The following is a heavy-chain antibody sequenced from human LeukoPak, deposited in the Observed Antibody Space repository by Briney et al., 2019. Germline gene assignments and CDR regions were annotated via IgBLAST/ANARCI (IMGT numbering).Heavy chain of an antibody. J-gene: IGHJ6*04. D-gene: IGHD3-10*01. CDR2: INPNSGGT. CDR3: TRDRVGSGSYRDV. CDR1: GYTFTGYY. Sequence: ASVKVSCKASGYTFTGYYMHWVRQAPGQGLEWMGRINPNSGGTNYAQKFQGRVTMTRDTSISTAYMELSRLRSDDTAAYYCTRDRVGSGSYRDVWGKGTTVTVSS. V-gene: IGHV1-2*06.